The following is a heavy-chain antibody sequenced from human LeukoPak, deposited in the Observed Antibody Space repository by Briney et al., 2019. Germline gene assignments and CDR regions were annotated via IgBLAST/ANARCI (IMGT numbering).Heavy chain of an antibody. D-gene: IGHD6-6*01. CDR3: AKPIAARQPYFDY. Sequence: PGRSLRLSCAASGFTFSSYGMHWVRQAPGKGLEWVAVISYDGSNKYYADSVKGRFTISRDNSENTLYLQMNSLRAEDTAVYYCAKPIAARQPYFDYWGQGTLVTVSS. CDR2: ISYDGSNK. CDR1: GFTFSSYG. V-gene: IGHV3-30*18. J-gene: IGHJ4*02.